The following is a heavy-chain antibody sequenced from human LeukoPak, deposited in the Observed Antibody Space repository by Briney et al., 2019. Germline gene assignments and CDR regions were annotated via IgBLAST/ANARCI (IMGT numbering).Heavy chain of an antibody. J-gene: IGHJ4*02. V-gene: IGHV4-59*01. D-gene: IGHD5/OR15-5a*01. CDR1: GRSISSYY. CDR3: ATGIYEPFEK. CDR2: ISDTGTT. Sequence: SETLSLTCTVSGRSISSYYGNGLRQPPGKGPEWVGCISDTGTTKYNPAFKRRVTISVGTSKNQFSLKLTSVTAADTAVYFCATGIYEPFEKWGQGTLVSVSS.